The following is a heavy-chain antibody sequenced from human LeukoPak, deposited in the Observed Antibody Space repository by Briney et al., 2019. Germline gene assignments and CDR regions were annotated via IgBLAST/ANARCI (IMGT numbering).Heavy chain of an antibody. CDR1: GFTFSSYW. Sequence: GGSLRLSCAASGFTFSSYWMTWVRQAPGKGLEWVAKIKQDGSEKYYVDSVKGRFTISRDNAKNSLYLQMNSLRAEDTAVYYCATPTAGTWHFDYWGQGTLVTVSS. V-gene: IGHV3-7*01. D-gene: IGHD6-13*01. J-gene: IGHJ4*02. CDR2: IKQDGSEK. CDR3: ATPTAGTWHFDY.